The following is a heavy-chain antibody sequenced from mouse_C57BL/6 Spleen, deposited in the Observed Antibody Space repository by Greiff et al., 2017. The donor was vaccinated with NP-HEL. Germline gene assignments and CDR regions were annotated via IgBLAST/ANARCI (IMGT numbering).Heavy chain of an antibody. D-gene: IGHD1-1*01. CDR3: ARGGYYGSSYGWYFDV. J-gene: IGHJ1*03. V-gene: IGHV1-64*01. CDR1: GYTFTSYW. Sequence: VQLQQPGAELVKPGASVKLSCKASGYTFTSYWMHWVKQRPGQGLEWIGMIHPNSGSTNYNEKFKSKATLTVDKSSSTAYMQLSSLTSEDSAVYYCARGGYYGSSYGWYFDVWGTGTTVTVAS. CDR2: IHPNSGST.